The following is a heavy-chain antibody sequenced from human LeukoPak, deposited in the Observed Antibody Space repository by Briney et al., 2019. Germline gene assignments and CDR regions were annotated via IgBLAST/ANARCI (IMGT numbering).Heavy chain of an antibody. J-gene: IGHJ3*02. D-gene: IGHD1-26*01. CDR3: ARAHLSLDAFEI. V-gene: IGHV3-21*01. Sequence: PGGSLRLSCAASGFTFSSYSMNWVRQAPGKGLEWVSSISSSSSYIYYADSVKGRFTISRDNAKNSLYLQMNSLRAEDTAVYYCARAHLSLDAFEIWGQGTMVTVSS. CDR2: ISSSSSYI. CDR1: GFTFSSYS.